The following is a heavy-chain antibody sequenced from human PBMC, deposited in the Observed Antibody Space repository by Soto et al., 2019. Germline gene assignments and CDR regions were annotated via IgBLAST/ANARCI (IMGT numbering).Heavy chain of an antibody. Sequence: GGSLRLSCAASGVTVSSNYMSWVRQAPGKGLEWVSFIYINGDTNYLDSVKGRFTISRDNSKNMLFLQMNSLTAEDTAMDYCVRVTTMHLFDSGGQGT. V-gene: IGHV3-66*01. D-gene: IGHD5-18*01. CDR2: IYINGDT. CDR3: VRVTTMHLFDS. CDR1: GVTVSSNY. J-gene: IGHJ4*02.